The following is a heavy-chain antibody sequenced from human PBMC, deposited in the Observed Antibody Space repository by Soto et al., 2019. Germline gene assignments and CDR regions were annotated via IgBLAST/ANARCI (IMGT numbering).Heavy chain of an antibody. V-gene: IGHV1-2*06. J-gene: IGHJ4*02. CDR3: ARDLGGWPDY. CDR2: INPNSGGT. D-gene: IGHD2-15*01. Sequence: GASVKVSCKASGYIFTDYYMHWVRQAPGQELGWMGRINPNSGGTNYAQKFQGRVTITRDTSASTAYMELSSLRSEDTAVYYCARDLGGWPDYWGQGTLVTVSS. CDR1: GYIFTDYY.